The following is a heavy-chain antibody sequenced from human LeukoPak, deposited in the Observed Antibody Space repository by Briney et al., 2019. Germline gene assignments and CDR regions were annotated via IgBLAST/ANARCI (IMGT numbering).Heavy chain of an antibody. CDR3: ARVLRYFVGDYYFDY. CDR2: IIPIFGTA. V-gene: IGHV1-69*01. J-gene: IGHJ4*02. CDR1: GFTFSSYA. D-gene: IGHD3-9*01. Sequence: PGGSLRLSCAASGFTFSSYAISWVRQAPGQGLEWMGGIIPIFGTANYAQKFQGRVTITADESTSTAYMELSSLRSEDTAVYYCARVLRYFVGDYYFDYWGQGTLVTVSS.